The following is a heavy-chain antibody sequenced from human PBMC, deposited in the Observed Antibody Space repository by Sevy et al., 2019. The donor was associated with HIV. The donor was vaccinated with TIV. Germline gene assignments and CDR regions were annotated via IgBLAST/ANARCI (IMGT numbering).Heavy chain of an antibody. CDR3: ARAGGSWALRY. CDR1: GFIFSDYY. D-gene: IGHD1-26*01. Sequence: GGSLRLSCAASGFIFSDYYMSWIRQAPGKGLEWVSYISGSGNTIYYTDSVKGRFTISRDNAKDSLYLQMNSLRAEDTAVYYCARAGGSWALRYWGQGSRFTVSS. J-gene: IGHJ4*02. V-gene: IGHV3-11*01. CDR2: ISGSGNTI.